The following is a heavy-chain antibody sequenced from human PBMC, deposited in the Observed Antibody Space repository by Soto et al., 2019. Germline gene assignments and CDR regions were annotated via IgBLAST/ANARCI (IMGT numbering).Heavy chain of an antibody. CDR2: IYSGGST. CDR3: ARSIAAAGTYYYYGMDV. CDR1: GFTVSSNY. V-gene: IGHV3-53*01. Sequence: GGSLRLSCAASGFTVSSNYMSWVRQAPGKGLEWVSVIYSGGSTYYADSVKGRFTISRDNSKNTRYLQMNSLRAEDTAVYYCARSIAAAGTYYYYGMDVWGQGTTVTVSS. J-gene: IGHJ6*02. D-gene: IGHD6-13*01.